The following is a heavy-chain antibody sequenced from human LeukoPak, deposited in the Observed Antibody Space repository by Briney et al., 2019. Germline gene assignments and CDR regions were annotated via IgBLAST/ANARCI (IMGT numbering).Heavy chain of an antibody. Sequence: PGRSLRLSCAASGITLSSYAMHWVRQAPGKGLEWVAVISYDGSNKYYADSVKGRFTISRDNSKNTLYLQMNSLRAEDTAVYYCARGVVGATSDLDYWGQGTLVTVSS. D-gene: IGHD1-26*01. CDR3: ARGVVGATSDLDY. CDR2: ISYDGSNK. CDR1: GITLSSYA. J-gene: IGHJ4*02. V-gene: IGHV3-30*14.